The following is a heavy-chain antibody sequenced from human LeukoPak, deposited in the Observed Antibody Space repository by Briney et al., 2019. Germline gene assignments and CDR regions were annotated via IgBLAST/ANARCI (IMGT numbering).Heavy chain of an antibody. V-gene: IGHV4-38-2*02. Sequence: SETLSLTCTVSGYSISSGNYWDWIRQPPGKGLEWIGSIYHSGSTYYNPSLKSRVTISVDTSKNQFSLKLSSVTAADTAVYYCASVLLWFGELSFFDYWGQGTLVTVSS. D-gene: IGHD3-10*01. CDR2: IYHSGST. CDR1: GYSISSGNY. J-gene: IGHJ4*02. CDR3: ASVLLWFGELSFFDY.